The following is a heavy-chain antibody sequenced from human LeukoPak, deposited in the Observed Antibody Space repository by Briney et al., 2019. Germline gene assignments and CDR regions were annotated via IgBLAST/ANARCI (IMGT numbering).Heavy chain of an antibody. CDR1: GFTFSSYR. V-gene: IGHV3-48*02. J-gene: IGHJ4*02. D-gene: IGHD7-27*01. Sequence: PGGSLRLSCAASGFTFSSYRMNWGRQAPGKGQEWVSHISTSSNSIYYADSVKGRFTISRDNAKNSLYLQMNSLRDEDTAVYYCARKGIGNWGSDYWGQGTLVTVSS. CDR3: ARKGIGNWGSDY. CDR2: ISTSSNSI.